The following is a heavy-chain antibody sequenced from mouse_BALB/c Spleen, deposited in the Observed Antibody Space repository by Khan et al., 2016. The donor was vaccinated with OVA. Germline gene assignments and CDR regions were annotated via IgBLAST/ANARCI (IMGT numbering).Heavy chain of an antibody. CDR2: INPSSGYT. Sequence: QVQLQQSGAELARPGASVKMSCKASGYSFTSYTMHWVKQRPGQGLEWIGYINPSSGYTNYNQKFKDKATLTADKSSSTANMQLSSLTSEDSAVYYCARIPVPPCYFDYWGQGTTLTVSS. CDR1: GYSFTSYT. V-gene: IGHV1-4*01. J-gene: IGHJ2*01. CDR3: ARIPVPPCYFDY.